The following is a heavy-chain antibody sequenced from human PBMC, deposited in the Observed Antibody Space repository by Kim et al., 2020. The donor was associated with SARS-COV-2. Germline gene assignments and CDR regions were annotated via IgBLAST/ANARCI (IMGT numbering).Heavy chain of an antibody. CDR3: TRYRAGAGDY. CDR2: IRGRASSESS. J-gene: IGHJ4*02. V-gene: IGHV3-72*01. Sequence: GGSLRLSCVASGFIFSDHYMDWVRQAPGKGLEWIGRIRGRASSESSEDSATVRVRFTSARDDSTKSLYLQRKSLKTAATAVYFCTRYRAGAGDYLGQGT. D-gene: IGHD3-10*01. CDR1: GFIFSDHY.